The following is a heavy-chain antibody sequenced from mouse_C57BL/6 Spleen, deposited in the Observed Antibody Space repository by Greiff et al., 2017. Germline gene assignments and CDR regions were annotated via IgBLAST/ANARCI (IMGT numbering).Heavy chain of an antibody. J-gene: IGHJ2*01. CDR2: IDPSDSET. D-gene: IGHD1-1*01. CDR3: AREELYYGSSPYYFDY. Sequence: VQLQQPGAELVRPGSSVKLSCKASGYTFTSYWMHWVKQRPIQGLEWIGNIDPSDSETHYNQKFKDKATLTVDKSSSTAYMQRSSLTSEDSAVYYCAREELYYGSSPYYFDYWGQGTTLTVSS. CDR1: GYTFTSYW. V-gene: IGHV1-52*01.